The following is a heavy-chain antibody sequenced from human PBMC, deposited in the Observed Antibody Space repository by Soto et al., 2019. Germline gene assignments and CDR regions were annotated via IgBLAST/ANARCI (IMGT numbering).Heavy chain of an antibody. D-gene: IGHD3-22*01. CDR3: ARYWDDSSGYSYYYYGMDV. Sequence: ASVKVSCKASGYTFTSYGISWVRQAPGQGLEWMGWISAYNGNTNYAQRLQGRVTMTTDTSTSTAYMELRSLRSDDTAVYYCARYWDDSSGYSYYYYGMDVWGQGTTVTVSS. CDR2: ISAYNGNT. CDR1: GYTFTSYG. J-gene: IGHJ6*02. V-gene: IGHV1-18*04.